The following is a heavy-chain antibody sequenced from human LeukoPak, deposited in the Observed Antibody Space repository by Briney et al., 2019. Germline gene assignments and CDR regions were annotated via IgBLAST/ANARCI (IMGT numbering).Heavy chain of an antibody. CDR3: ARGKGSSSAGY. Sequence: GGSLRLSCAASGFTFSSYWMSWVRQAPGKGLEWVPNIKQDGSEKNYVDSVMGRFTISRDNVKSSLYLQMNSLRAEDTAVYYCARGKGSSSAGYWGQGTLVIVSS. CDR1: GFTFSSYW. D-gene: IGHD6-6*01. J-gene: IGHJ4*02. V-gene: IGHV3-7*01. CDR2: IKQDGSEK.